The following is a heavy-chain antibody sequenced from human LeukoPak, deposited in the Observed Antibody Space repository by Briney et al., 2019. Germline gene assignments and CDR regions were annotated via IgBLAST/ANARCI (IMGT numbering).Heavy chain of an antibody. J-gene: IGHJ6*02. CDR2: ISSSSSYI. Sequence: GGSLRLSCAASGFTFSSYGMNWVRQAPGKGLEWVSSISSSSSYIYYADSVKGRFTISRDNAKNSLYLHMNSLRAEDTAVYYCARAEDIVVVPAAYYYYYYYGMDVWGQGTTVTVSS. D-gene: IGHD2-2*01. CDR1: GFTFSSYG. CDR3: ARAEDIVVVPAAYYYYYYYGMDV. V-gene: IGHV3-21*01.